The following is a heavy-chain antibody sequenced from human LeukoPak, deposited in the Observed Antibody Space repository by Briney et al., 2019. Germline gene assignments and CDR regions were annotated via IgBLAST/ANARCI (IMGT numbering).Heavy chain of an antibody. CDR2: ISGRGSAT. CDR1: GFTFSSYA. Sequence: GGSLRLSCAASGFTFSSYAMSWVRQAPGKGLEWVSTISGRGSATYYADSVKGRFTISRDNSKSTLYLQMNSLRAEDTAVYYCAKDVRRYYDSSGPLDYWGQGTLVTVSS. J-gene: IGHJ4*02. D-gene: IGHD3-22*01. V-gene: IGHV3-23*01. CDR3: AKDVRRYYDSSGPLDY.